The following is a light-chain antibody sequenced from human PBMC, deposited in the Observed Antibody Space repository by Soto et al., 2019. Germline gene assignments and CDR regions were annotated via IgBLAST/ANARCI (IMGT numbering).Light chain of an antibody. V-gene: IGKV3-11*01. CDR3: QERSNWPLT. J-gene: IGKJ4*01. CDR2: DAS. CDR1: QSVSSY. Sequence: EIVLTQSPATLSLSPGERATLSCRASQSVSSYLAWYQQKPGQAPRLLIYDASNRATGIPARFSGSGSGTDFTLAISSLEPQDFAVYYFQERSNWPLTFGGGPKVEIK.